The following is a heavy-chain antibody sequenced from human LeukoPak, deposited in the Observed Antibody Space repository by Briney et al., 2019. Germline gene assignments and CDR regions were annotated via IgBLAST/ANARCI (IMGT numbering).Heavy chain of an antibody. CDR2: ISYDGSNK. CDR3: ARRGITMIVVVS. V-gene: IGHV3-30*03. Sequence: PGGSLRLSCAASGFTFSSYGMHWVRQAPGKGLEWVAVISYDGSNKYYADSVKGRFTISRDNSKNTLYLQMNSLRAEDTAVYYCARRGITMIVVVSWGQGTLVTVSS. CDR1: GFTFSSYG. J-gene: IGHJ4*02. D-gene: IGHD3-22*01.